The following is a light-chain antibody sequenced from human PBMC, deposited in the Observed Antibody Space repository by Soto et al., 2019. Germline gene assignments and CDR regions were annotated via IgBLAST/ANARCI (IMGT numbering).Light chain of an antibody. CDR1: QSVSSSY. Sequence: EIVLTQSPGTLSLSPGERATLSCRASQSVSSSYLAWYQQKPGQAPRLLIYGASSRATGIPDRFSGSGSGTDFTLIISRLEPEDFAVYYCQQAGSSPRTFGQGTKV. J-gene: IGKJ1*01. CDR3: QQAGSSPRT. V-gene: IGKV3-20*01. CDR2: GAS.